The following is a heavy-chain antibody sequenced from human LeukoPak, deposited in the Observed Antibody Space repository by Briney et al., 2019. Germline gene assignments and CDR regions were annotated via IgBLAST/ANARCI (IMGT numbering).Heavy chain of an antibody. Sequence: GGSLRLSCAASGFTFSRYWMSWVRQAPGKGVEGVADIKEDGSEKYYVDSVRGRFAISRDNAKNSLYLQMNSLRPEDTAMYSCTGETYYFDHWGQGALVTVSS. CDR2: IKEDGSEK. J-gene: IGHJ4*02. CDR3: TGETYYFDH. V-gene: IGHV3-7*04. CDR1: GFTFSRYW.